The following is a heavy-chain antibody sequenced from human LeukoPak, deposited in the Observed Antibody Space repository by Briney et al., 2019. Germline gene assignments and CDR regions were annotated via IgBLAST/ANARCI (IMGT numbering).Heavy chain of an antibody. CDR3: VRPPFCSDTSCFRAFNI. CDR2: INHSGVS. V-gene: IGHV4-34*01. J-gene: IGHJ3*02. Sequence: SETLSLTCAVYGGSFSGYHWTWIRQPPGKGLEWIGEINHSGVSNYKPSLKSRVIISVDTSKNQFSLKLSSVTAADTAVYYCVRPPFCSDTSCFRAFNIWGRGTMVTVSS. D-gene: IGHD2-2*01. CDR1: GGSFSGYH.